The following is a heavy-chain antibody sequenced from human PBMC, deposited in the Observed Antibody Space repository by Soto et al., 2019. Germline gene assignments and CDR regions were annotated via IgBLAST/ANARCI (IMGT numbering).Heavy chain of an antibody. CDR1: GFTFSSYN. J-gene: IGHJ4*02. V-gene: IGHV3-48*01. D-gene: IGHD3-3*01. Sequence: GGSLRLSCTASGFTFSSYNMNWVRQTPGKGLEWLSYISGSRTTIYYADSVKGRFTISRDNAENSLYLQMNSLRAEDTAIYYCARDMRFLGWFPDYWGQGTLVTVSS. CDR2: ISGSRTTI. CDR3: ARDMRFLGWFPDY.